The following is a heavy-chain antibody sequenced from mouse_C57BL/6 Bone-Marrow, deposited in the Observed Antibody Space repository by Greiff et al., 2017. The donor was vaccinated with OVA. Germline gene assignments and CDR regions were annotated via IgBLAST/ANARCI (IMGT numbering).Heavy chain of an antibody. D-gene: IGHD1-1*01. CDR1: GYSFTGYY. V-gene: IGHV1-42*01. CDR2: INPSTGGT. Sequence: VQLKQSGPELVKPGASVKISCKASGYSFTGYYMNWVKQSPEKSLEWIGEINPSTGGTTYNQKFKAKATLTVDKSSSTAYMQLKSLTSEDSAVYYCARVPVVGGDYWGQGTTLTVSS. CDR3: ARVPVVGGDY. J-gene: IGHJ2*01.